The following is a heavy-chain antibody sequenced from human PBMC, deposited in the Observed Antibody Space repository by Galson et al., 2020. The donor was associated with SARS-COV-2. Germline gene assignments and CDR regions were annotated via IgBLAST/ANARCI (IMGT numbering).Heavy chain of an antibody. Sequence: GGSQRLSCAASGFTFSSYTMNWVRQAPGKGLEWVSSVTTSSTYINYADSVKGRFTISRDNAKDSLFLQMNSLRADDTAVYYCARTGTPHYYYSYYMDVWGKGTTVTVSS. J-gene: IGHJ6*03. CDR1: GFTFSSYT. CDR2: VTTSSTYI. V-gene: IGHV3-21*01. D-gene: IGHD6-13*01. CDR3: ARTGTPHYYYSYYMDV.